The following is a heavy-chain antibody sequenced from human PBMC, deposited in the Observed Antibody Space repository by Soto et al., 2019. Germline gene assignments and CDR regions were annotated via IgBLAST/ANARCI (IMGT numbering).Heavy chain of an antibody. J-gene: IGHJ5*02. D-gene: IGHD1-7*01. CDR3: ARRKLGVWFEP. V-gene: IGHV4-59*08. Sequence: PSETLSLTCTVAGGSISSYYWSWIRQPPGKGLEWIGYIYYSGSTNYNPSLKSRVTISVDTSKNQFSLKLSSVTAADTAVYYCARRKLGVWFEPWGQGTLVTVSS. CDR1: GGSISSYY. CDR2: IYYSGST.